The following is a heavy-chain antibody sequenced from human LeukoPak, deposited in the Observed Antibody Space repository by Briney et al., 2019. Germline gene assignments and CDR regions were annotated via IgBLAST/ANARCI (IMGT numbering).Heavy chain of an antibody. Sequence: GASVKVSCKASGYTFTSYGISWVRQAPGQGLEWMGWISAYNGNTNYAQKLQGRVTMTTDTSTSTAYMELRSLRSGDTAVYYCVRDLYPYGSGSYYNYWGQGTLVTVSS. V-gene: IGHV1-18*01. J-gene: IGHJ4*02. CDR2: ISAYNGNT. CDR3: VRDLYPYGSGSYYNY. CDR1: GYTFTSYG. D-gene: IGHD3-10*01.